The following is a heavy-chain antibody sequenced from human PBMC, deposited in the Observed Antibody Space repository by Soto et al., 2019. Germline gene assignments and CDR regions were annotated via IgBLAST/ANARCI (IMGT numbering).Heavy chain of an antibody. CDR2: INAGNGNT. CDR1: GYTFTSYT. CDR3: AVIWFGYACAGMDV. Sequence: QVQLVQSGAEVKKPGASVKVSCKASGYTFTSYTMHWVRQAPGQRLEWMGWINAGNGNTKYSQKFQGRVTITRDTSGRTAYLELTSPRCDDTAGYYCAVIWFGYACAGMDVWGQGTTVTVSS. V-gene: IGHV1-3*01. D-gene: IGHD3-10*01. J-gene: IGHJ6*02.